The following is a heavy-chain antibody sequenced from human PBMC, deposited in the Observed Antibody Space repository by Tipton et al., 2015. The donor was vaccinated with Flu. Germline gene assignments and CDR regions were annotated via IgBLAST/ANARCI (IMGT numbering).Heavy chain of an antibody. CDR1: GDSIRSGSHY. CDR2: IYVTGST. CDR3: AKNYYDSGAYYYHDAFHI. J-gene: IGHJ3*02. Sequence: TLSLTYTVSGDSIRSGSHYWSWIRQAAGKGLEWIGRIYVTGSTDYNPSLESRVTMSVDTSKNQISLKLNSVTAADTAVYYCAKNYYDSGAYYYHDAFHIWGPGTMVTVSS. D-gene: IGHD3-22*01. V-gene: IGHV4-61*02.